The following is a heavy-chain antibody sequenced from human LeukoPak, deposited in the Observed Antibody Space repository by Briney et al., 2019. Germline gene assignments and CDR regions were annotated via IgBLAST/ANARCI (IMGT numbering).Heavy chain of an antibody. Sequence: GGSLRLSCAASGFTFSSYSMNWVRQAPGKGLEWVSSISSSSSYIYYADSVKGRFTISRDNAKNSLYLQMNSLRAEDTAVYYCARDEPSPDSTDLDYWGPGTLVTVSS. CDR1: GFTFSSYS. D-gene: IGHD2/OR15-2a*01. CDR3: ARDEPSPDSTDLDY. V-gene: IGHV3-21*01. CDR2: ISSSSSYI. J-gene: IGHJ4*02.